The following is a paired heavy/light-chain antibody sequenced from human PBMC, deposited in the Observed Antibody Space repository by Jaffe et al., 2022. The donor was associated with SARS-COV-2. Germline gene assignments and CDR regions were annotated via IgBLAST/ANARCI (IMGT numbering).Light chain of an antibody. CDR1: QSVTSSF. CDR2: SAS. CDR3: QHYGSSLLT. V-gene: IGKV3-20*01. Sequence: EIVLTQSPGTLSLSPGERATLSCRASQSVTSSFLAWYQQKPGQAPRLLIYSASNRATGIPDRFSGGGSGTDFSLTVSRLEPEDFAVYYCQHYGSSLLTFGGGTKVEIK. J-gene: IGKJ4*01.
Heavy chain of an antibody. V-gene: IGHV7-4-1*02. CDR3: ARVRHRMATEGDNYYYMDV. D-gene: IGHD2-21*02. J-gene: IGHJ6*03. CDR1: GYTFTRYA. Sequence: QVQLVQSGSELQKPGASVKVSCKASGYTFTRYAVNWVRQAPGQGLEWMGWINTNTGNPTYAQGLTGRFVFTLDTSVSTAYLQISPLKADDTAVYYCARVRHRMATEGDNYYYMDVWGKGTTVIVYS. CDR2: INTNTGNP.